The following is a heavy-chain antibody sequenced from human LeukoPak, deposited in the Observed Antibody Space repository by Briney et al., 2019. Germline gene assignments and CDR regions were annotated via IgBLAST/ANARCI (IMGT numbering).Heavy chain of an antibody. CDR1: GFTFSSYS. J-gene: IGHJ4*02. D-gene: IGHD5-18*01. CDR3: ARDPTWIQLWSGDY. V-gene: IGHV3-21*01. Sequence: GGSLRLSCAASGFTFSSYSMNWVRQAPGRGLEWVSSISSSSSYIYYADSVKGRFTISRDNAKNSLYLQMNSLRAEDTAVYYCARDPTWIQLWSGDYWGQGTLVTVSS. CDR2: ISSSSSYI.